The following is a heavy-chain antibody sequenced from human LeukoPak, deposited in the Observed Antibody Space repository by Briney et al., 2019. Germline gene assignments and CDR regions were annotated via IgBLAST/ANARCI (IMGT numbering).Heavy chain of an antibody. CDR3: ARAAAAGIWSWFDP. Sequence: PGGSLRLSCAASGFTFSSYSMNWVRQAPGKGLEWVSSISSSSSYIYYADSVKGRFTISRDDAKNSLYLQMNSLRAEDTAVYYCARAAAAGIWSWFDPWGQGTLVTVSS. CDR2: ISSSSSYI. CDR1: GFTFSSYS. D-gene: IGHD6-13*01. V-gene: IGHV3-21*01. J-gene: IGHJ5*02.